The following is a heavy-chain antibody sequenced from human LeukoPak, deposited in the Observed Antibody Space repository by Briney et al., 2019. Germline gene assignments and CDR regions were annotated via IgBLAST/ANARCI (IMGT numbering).Heavy chain of an antibody. D-gene: IGHD2-15*01. CDR3: AKGPEVVAATDDAFDI. CDR2: ISWNSGSI. CDR1: GFTFDDYG. J-gene: IGHJ3*02. V-gene: IGHV3-9*01. Sequence: GGSLRLSCAASGFTFDDYGMSWVRQAPGKGLEWVSGISWNSGSIGYADSVKGRFTISRDNAKNSLYLQMNSLRAEDTALYYCAKGPEVVAATDDAFDIWGQGTMVTVSS.